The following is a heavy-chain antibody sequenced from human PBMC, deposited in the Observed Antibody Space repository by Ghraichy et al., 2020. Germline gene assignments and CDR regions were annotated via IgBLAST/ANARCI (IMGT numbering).Heavy chain of an antibody. V-gene: IGHV1-69*04. CDR1: GGTFSSYT. Sequence: SVKVSCKASGGTFSSYTISWVRQAPGQGLEWMGRIIPILGIANYAQKFQGRVTITADKSTSTAYMELSSLRSEDTAVYYCARDAKTTVTIGSPYYYMDVWGKGTTVTVSS. D-gene: IGHD4-17*01. J-gene: IGHJ6*03. CDR3: ARDAKTTVTIGSPYYYMDV. CDR2: IIPILGIA.